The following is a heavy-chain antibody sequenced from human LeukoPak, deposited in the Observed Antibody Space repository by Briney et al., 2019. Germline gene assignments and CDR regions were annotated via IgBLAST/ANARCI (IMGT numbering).Heavy chain of an antibody. D-gene: IGHD3-10*01. CDR3: ARVFWVTTLRGVKAFDL. Sequence: GGSLRLSCAASGFSFGSYWMSWVRQAPGKGLEWVSSISTGSGYIFQADSVKGRFTISRDNAKNSLYLHMNSLRAEDTAVYYCARVFWVTTLRGVKAFDLWGQGTAVTVSS. CDR2: ISTGSGYI. J-gene: IGHJ3*01. V-gene: IGHV3-21*01. CDR1: GFSFGSYW.